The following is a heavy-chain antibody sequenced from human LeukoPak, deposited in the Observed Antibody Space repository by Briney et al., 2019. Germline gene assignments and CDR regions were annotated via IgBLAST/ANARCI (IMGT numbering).Heavy chain of an antibody. CDR1: GFSFSSYG. CDR3: ARDPRGFSYSKYYFDY. V-gene: IGHV3-33*01. D-gene: IGHD5-18*01. CDR2: IWCDGTNK. Sequence: GGSLRLSCAASGFSFSSYGMHWVRQAPGKGLEWLAVIWCDGTNKYYADSVKGRFTISRDNSKNTLYLQMNSLRAEDTAVYYCARDPRGFSYSKYYFDYWGQGTLVTVSS. J-gene: IGHJ4*02.